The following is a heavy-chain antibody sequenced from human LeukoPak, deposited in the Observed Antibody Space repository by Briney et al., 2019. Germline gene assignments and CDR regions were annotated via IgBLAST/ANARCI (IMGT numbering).Heavy chain of an antibody. CDR1: GFSFSGHW. CDR2: ISPTGSTT. Sequence: GGSPRLSCTASGFSFSGHWMHWARQLPGKGLVWVSRISPTGSTTSYADSVKGRFTVSRDNAKNTLYLQVNNLRAEDTAVYYCARGPNSNWSGLDFWGQGTLLTVSS. J-gene: IGHJ4*02. V-gene: IGHV3-74*01. D-gene: IGHD6-6*01. CDR3: ARGPNSNWSGLDF.